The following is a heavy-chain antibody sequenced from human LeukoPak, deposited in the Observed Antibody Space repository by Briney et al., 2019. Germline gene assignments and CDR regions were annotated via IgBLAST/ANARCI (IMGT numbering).Heavy chain of an antibody. CDR2: ISGSGGST. CDR3: AKTPNASSGPEGYYYYYMDV. D-gene: IGHD3-22*01. V-gene: IGHV3-23*01. CDR1: GFSFSSYA. J-gene: IGHJ6*03. Sequence: GGSLRLSCAASGFSFSSYAMSGVRQAPGKGLEWVSAISGSGGSTYYADSVKGRFTISRDNSKNTLYLQMNSLRAEDTAVYYCAKTPNASSGPEGYYYYYMDVWGKGTTVTVSS.